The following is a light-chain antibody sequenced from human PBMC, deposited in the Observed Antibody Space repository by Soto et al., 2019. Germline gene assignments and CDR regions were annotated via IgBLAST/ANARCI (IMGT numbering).Light chain of an antibody. CDR3: QQRSNLIT. V-gene: IGKV3-11*01. Sequence: EIVMTQSPATLSVSPGERATLSCRASQSVSSNLAWYQQEPGQAPRLLIYDASNRANGIPARFSGSGSGTDFTLTISSLEPEDFAVYYCQQRSNLITFGQGTRLEIK. CDR1: QSVSSN. CDR2: DAS. J-gene: IGKJ5*01.